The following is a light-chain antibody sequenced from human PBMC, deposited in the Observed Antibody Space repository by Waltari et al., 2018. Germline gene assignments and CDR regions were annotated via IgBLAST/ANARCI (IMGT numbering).Light chain of an antibody. Sequence: EVLLTHSPGTLSLSPGDRATLSCRASESVDDLLAWYQQKPGQAPSLLIYDASTRATGIPDRFSGSGSGTDFTLTISRLEAGDFALYYCQQYRMTPVTFGRGTKVEIK. V-gene: IGKV3-20*01. CDR1: ESVDDL. CDR2: DAS. CDR3: QQYRMTPVT. J-gene: IGKJ2*01.